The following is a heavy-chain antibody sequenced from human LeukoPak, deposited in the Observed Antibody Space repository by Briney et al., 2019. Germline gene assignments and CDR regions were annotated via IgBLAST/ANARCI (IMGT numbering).Heavy chain of an antibody. D-gene: IGHD2/OR15-2a*01. CDR1: GYTFTNYH. J-gene: IGHJ4*02. CDR3: ARDLPFED. Sequence: ASVKVSCKASGYTFTNYHMHWVRQAPGQGLEWMGRIYPSSGGTNYAQKFQGRITLTTDTSINTAYMELSRLRLDDTAVYYCARDLPFEDWGQGTLVTVSS. V-gene: IGHV1-2*06. CDR2: IYPSSGGT.